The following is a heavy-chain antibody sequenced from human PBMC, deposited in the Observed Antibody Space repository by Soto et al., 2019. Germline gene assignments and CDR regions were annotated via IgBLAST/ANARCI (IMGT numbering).Heavy chain of an antibody. D-gene: IGHD3-16*01. CDR2: IIPVLGIA. V-gene: IGHV1-69*08. CDR1: GGTFSSYT. Sequence: QVQLVQSGAEVKKPGSSVKVSCKASGGTFSSYTISWVRQAPGQGLEWMGRIIPVLGIANYAEKFQDRVTITADKTTNTAYMELSSLRSQDTAVYYCATDLGKKGMGHVDYWGQGTLVTVSS. J-gene: IGHJ4*02. CDR3: ATDLGKKGMGHVDY.